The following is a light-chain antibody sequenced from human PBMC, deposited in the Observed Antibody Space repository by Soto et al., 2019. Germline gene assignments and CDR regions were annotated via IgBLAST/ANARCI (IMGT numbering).Light chain of an antibody. Sequence: QSVLTQPPSVSGAPGQRVTISCTGSSSNIGAGYDVHWYQQLPGTAPKLLIYGNSNRPSGVPDRFSGSKSGTSASLAITGLQAEDEADYSCQSYDSSLRGSVFGGRTKRTVL. CDR1: SSNIGAGYD. CDR2: GNS. V-gene: IGLV1-40*01. J-gene: IGLJ3*02. CDR3: QSYDSSLRGSV.